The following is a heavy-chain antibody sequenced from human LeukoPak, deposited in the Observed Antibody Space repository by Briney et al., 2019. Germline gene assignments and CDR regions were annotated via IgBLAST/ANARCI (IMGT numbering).Heavy chain of an antibody. D-gene: IGHD3-22*01. V-gene: IGHV4-39*01. CDR2: IYYSGST. CDR1: DGSISSSSYY. J-gene: IGHJ3*02. Sequence: SETLSLTCTVSDGSISSSSYYWGWIRQPPGKGLEWIGSIYYSGSTYYNPSLKSRVTISVDTSKNQFSLKLSSVTAADTAVYYCAITGGPYYYDSSGYSIDPFDIWGQGTMVTVSS. CDR3: AITGGPYYYDSSGYSIDPFDI.